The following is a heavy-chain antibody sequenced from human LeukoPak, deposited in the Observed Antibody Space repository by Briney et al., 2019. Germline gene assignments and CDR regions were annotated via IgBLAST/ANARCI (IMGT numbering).Heavy chain of an antibody. V-gene: IGHV3-23*01. D-gene: IGHD6-13*01. CDR2: ISGGGTT. J-gene: IGHJ6*02. CDR3: ARGYSSSWYASLGPSGMDV. CDR1: GFTFSISA. Sequence: GGSLRLSCAASGFTFSISAMKWVRQAPGKGLEWVSSISGGGTTYYADSVRGRFIISRDNSKNTLYLQMNSLRAEDTAVYYCARGYSSSWYASLGPSGMDVWGQGTTVTVSS.